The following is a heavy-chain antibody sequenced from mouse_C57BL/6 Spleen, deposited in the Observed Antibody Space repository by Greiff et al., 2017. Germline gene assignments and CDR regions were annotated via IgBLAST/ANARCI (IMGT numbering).Heavy chain of an antibody. Sequence: QVQLQQPGAELVKPGASVKLSCKASGYTFTSYWMQWVKQRPGQGLEWIGEIDPSDSYTNYNQKFKGKATLTVDTSSSTAYMQLSSLTSEDSAVYYCARDDGSRDYWGQGTTLTVSS. D-gene: IGHD1-1*01. CDR2: IDPSDSYT. CDR1: GYTFTSYW. J-gene: IGHJ2*01. CDR3: ARDDGSRDY. V-gene: IGHV1-50*01.